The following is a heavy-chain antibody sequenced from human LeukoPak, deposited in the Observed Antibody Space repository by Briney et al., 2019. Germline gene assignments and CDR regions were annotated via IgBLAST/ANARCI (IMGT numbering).Heavy chain of an antibody. J-gene: IGHJ4*02. CDR1: GYSFTSYW. CDR3: ARLRYCSGGSCYPDY. V-gene: IGHV5-51*01. D-gene: IGHD2-15*01. Sequence: GESLKISCKGSGYSFTSYWIGWVRQMPGKGLEWMGIIYPGDSDTRYSPSFQGQVTISADKSISTAYLQWSSLKASDTAMYYCARLRYCSGGSCYPDYWGRGTLITVSS. CDR2: IYPGDSDT.